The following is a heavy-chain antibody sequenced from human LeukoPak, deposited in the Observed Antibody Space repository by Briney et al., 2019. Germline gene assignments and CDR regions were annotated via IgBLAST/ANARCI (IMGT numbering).Heavy chain of an antibody. CDR2: IYYSGST. CDR3: ARVKDGRDGYTEHLDY. CDR1: GGSISSYY. Sequence: PSETLSLTCTVSGGSISSYYWSWIRQPPGKGLEWIGYIYYSGSTNYNPSLKSRVTISVDTSKNQFSLKLSSVTAADTAVYYCARVKDGRDGYTEHLDYWGQGTLVTVSS. V-gene: IGHV4-59*01. J-gene: IGHJ4*02. D-gene: IGHD5-12*01.